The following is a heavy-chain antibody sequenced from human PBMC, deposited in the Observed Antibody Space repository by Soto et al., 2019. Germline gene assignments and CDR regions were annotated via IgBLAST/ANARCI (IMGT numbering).Heavy chain of an antibody. CDR2: IYYNGNT. V-gene: IGHV4-31*02. CDR1: GFTLSDYY. CDR3: AKQGGYGDLRWFDP. Sequence: LRLSCAASGFTLSDYYMTWIRQLPGKDLEWIAYIYYNGNTYYTPSLKSRATISLDTSRNQFFLNLNSVTAADTAVYYCAKQGGYGDLRWFDPWGQGTLVTVSS. J-gene: IGHJ5*02. D-gene: IGHD4-17*01.